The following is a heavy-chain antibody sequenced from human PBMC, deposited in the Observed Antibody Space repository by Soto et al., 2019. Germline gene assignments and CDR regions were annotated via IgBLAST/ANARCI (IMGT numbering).Heavy chain of an antibody. Sequence: SETLSLTCNVSGGSINSYYWSWIRQPAGKGLEWIGRISSGGSAIYNPSLRSRVTISVDTSKNQFSLRLTSVTAADTAVYFCARDAYPNWFDFWGQGTLVTVSS. CDR2: ISSGGSA. J-gene: IGHJ5*01. CDR1: GGSINSYY. V-gene: IGHV4-4*07. D-gene: IGHD2-8*01. CDR3: ARDAYPNWFDF.